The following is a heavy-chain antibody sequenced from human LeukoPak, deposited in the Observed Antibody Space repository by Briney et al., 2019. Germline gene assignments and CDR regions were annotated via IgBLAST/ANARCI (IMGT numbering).Heavy chain of an antibody. Sequence: SVKVSCKASGGTFSSYAISWVRQAPGQGLEWMGGIIPIFGTANCAQKFQGRVTITADESTSTAYMELSSLRSEDTAVYYCARGFVTMVRGVIYYYYGMDVWGQGTTVTVSS. CDR3: ARGFVTMVRGVIYYYYGMDV. CDR2: IIPIFGTA. J-gene: IGHJ6*02. V-gene: IGHV1-69*01. CDR1: GGTFSSYA. D-gene: IGHD3-10*01.